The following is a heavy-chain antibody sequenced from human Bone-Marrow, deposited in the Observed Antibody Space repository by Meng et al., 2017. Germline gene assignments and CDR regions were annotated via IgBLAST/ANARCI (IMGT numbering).Heavy chain of an antibody. CDR1: GFTVTSYY. D-gene: IGHD1-26*01. CDR3: AKTPSGSYDY. CDR2: ITGSGGST. V-gene: IGHV3-23*04. Sequence: EVQLVESGGGLVQPGGSLRLSCAASGFTVTSYYMSWVRQAPGKGLEWVSVITGSGGSTYYADSVKGRFTISRDNSKNTLYLQMNSLRAEDTAVYYCAKTPSGSYDYWGQGTLVTVSS. J-gene: IGHJ4*02.